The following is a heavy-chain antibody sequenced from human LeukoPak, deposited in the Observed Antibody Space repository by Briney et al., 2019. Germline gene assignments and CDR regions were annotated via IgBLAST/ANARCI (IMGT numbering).Heavy chain of an antibody. Sequence: GGSLRLSCAASGFTFSSYGMHWVRQAPGKGLEWVAVISYDGGNKYYADSVKGRFTISRDNSKNTLYLQMNSLRAGDTAVYYCAKDRSVAVAGTLYYYGMDVWGQGTTVTVSS. CDR2: ISYDGGNK. CDR1: GFTFSSYG. CDR3: AKDRSVAVAGTLYYYGMDV. J-gene: IGHJ6*02. D-gene: IGHD6-19*01. V-gene: IGHV3-30*18.